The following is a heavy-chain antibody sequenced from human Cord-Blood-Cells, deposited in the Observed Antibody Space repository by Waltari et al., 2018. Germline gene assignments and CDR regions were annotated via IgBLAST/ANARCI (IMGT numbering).Heavy chain of an antibody. CDR1: GGTFSSYA. CDR3: ARGDSSSFDY. D-gene: IGHD6-6*01. Sequence: QVQLVQSGAEVKKPGSSVKVSCKASGGTFSSYAISWVRQAPGQGLEWMGRIIPILGIANYAQKFQGRVTSAADKSTSTAYMELSSLRSEDTAVYYCARGDSSSFDYWGQGTLVTVSS. CDR2: IIPILGIA. V-gene: IGHV1-69*09. J-gene: IGHJ4*02.